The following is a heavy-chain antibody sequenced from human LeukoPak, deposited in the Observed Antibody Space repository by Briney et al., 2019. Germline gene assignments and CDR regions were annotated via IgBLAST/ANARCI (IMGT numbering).Heavy chain of an antibody. CDR2: IYYSGST. V-gene: IGHV4-59*08. CDR1: GGSISSYY. Sequence: SETLSLTCTVSGGSISSYYWSWIRQPPGKGLEWIGYIYYSGSTNYNPSLKSRVTISVDTSKNQFSLKLSSVTAADTAVYYCARWLTASLYNWFDPWGQGTLVTVSS. D-gene: IGHD2-21*02. J-gene: IGHJ5*02. CDR3: ARWLTASLYNWFDP.